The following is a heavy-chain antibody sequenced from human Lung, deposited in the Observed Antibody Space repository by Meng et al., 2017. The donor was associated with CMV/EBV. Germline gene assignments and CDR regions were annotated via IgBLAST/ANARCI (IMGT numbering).Heavy chain of an antibody. CDR2: INPNSGGT. D-gene: IGHD3-3*01. V-gene: IGHV1-2*02. J-gene: IGHJ6*02. CDR3: AYTYDFWSGYYPPGMDV. CDR1: GYTFTGYY. Sequence: SXXVSXKASGYTFTGYYMHWVRQAPGQGLEWMGWINPNSGGTNYAQKFQGRVTMTRDTSISTVYMELSRLRSDNTAVYYCAYTYDFWSGYYPPGMDVWRQGXTVTVSS.